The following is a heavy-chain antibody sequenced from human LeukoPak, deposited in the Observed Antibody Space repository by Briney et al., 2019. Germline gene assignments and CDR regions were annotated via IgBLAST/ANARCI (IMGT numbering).Heavy chain of an antibody. D-gene: IGHD6-19*01. CDR1: GFNFSDYY. CDR2: ISISGNTI. Sequence: GGSLRLSCVASGFNFSDYYMSWIRQAPGKGLEWISYISISGNTIYYADSVKGRFTISRDNAKNTLYLQMNSLRAEDTAVYYCARGDVYSSGWYGVWYFDYWSQGTLVTVSS. CDR3: ARGDVYSSGWYGVWYFDY. V-gene: IGHV3-11*04. J-gene: IGHJ4*02.